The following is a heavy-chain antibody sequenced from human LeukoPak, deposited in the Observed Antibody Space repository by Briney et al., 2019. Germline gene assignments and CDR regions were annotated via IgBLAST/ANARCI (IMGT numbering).Heavy chain of an antibody. V-gene: IGHV4-4*08. CDR1: GCSIIGYH. CDR2: IYSSGST. J-gene: IGHJ3*02. CDR3: ARRNDFDI. Sequence: SETLSLTCTVSGCSIIGYHWSWIRQPPGKGLEWIGYIYSSGSTEYKPSLKSRATISADTSKNQFSLKLTSVTAADTAIYYCARRNDFDIWGQGTMVTVSS.